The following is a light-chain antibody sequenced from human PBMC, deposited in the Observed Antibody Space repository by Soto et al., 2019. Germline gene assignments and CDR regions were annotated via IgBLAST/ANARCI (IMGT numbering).Light chain of an antibody. Sequence: EIVLTQSPGTLSLSPGERATLSCRASQSVSRSSLAWYQQTPGQAPRLLIYGASSMATGIPDRFSGSGSGTDFTLTSSRLDPEDFAVYYCQQYGSSPQTFGQGTKVEIK. CDR3: QQYGSSPQT. CDR1: QSVSRSS. V-gene: IGKV3-20*01. J-gene: IGKJ1*01. CDR2: GAS.